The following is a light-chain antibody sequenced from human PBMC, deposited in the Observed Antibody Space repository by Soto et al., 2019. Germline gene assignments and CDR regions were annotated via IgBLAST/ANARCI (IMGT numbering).Light chain of an antibody. Sequence: IQMTQSPSTLSAYVGDRLTITCRASQSVSTSLAWYQQKPGIAPKLLIYQASSLENGVPSRFSGSGSGTEFTLTISSLQPDDFATYYCQQYNSYRTFGQGTKVDIK. V-gene: IGKV1-5*03. CDR1: QSVSTS. J-gene: IGKJ1*01. CDR2: QAS. CDR3: QQYNSYRT.